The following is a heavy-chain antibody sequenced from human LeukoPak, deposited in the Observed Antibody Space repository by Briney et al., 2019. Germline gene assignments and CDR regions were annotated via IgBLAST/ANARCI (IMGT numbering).Heavy chain of an antibody. CDR1: GYTLTELS. D-gene: IGHD2-21*02. J-gene: IGHJ3*02. Sequence: ASVKVSCKVSGYTLTELSMHWVRQAPGKGLEWMGGFDPEDGETIYAQKFQGRVTMTEDTSTDTAYMELSSLRSEDTAVYYCATDANCGGDCYDAFDIWGQGTMVTVSS. CDR2: FDPEDGET. V-gene: IGHV1-24*01. CDR3: ATDANCGGDCYDAFDI.